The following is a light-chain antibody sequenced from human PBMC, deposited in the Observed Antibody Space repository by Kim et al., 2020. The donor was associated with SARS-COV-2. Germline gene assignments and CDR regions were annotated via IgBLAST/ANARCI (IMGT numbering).Light chain of an antibody. CDR2: GKN. Sequence: AFGQTVRITCQGDSLRSYYASWYQQKPGQAPVLVIYGKNNRPSGIPDRFSGSSSGNTASLTITGAQAEDEADYCCNSRDSSGNHWVFGGGTQLTVL. CDR1: SLRSYY. J-gene: IGLJ3*02. CDR3: NSRDSSGNHWV. V-gene: IGLV3-19*01.